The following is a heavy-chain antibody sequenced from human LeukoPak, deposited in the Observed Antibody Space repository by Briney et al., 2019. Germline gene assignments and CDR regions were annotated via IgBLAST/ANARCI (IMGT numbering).Heavy chain of an antibody. Sequence: EASVKVSCTASGYTFTSYGISWVRQAPGQGLEWMGWISAYNGNTNYAQKLQGRVTMTTDTSTSTAYMELRSLRSDDTAVYYCARDALLWFGELFDPWGQGTLVTVSS. V-gene: IGHV1-18*01. CDR1: GYTFTSYG. D-gene: IGHD3-10*01. CDR2: ISAYNGNT. CDR3: ARDALLWFGELFDP. J-gene: IGHJ5*02.